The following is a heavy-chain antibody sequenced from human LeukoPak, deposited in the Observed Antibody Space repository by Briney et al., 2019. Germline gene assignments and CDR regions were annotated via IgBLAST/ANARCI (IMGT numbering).Heavy chain of an antibody. Sequence: GGSLRLSCAASGFTFDDYAMHWVRQAPGKGLEWVPGISWNSGSIGYADSVKGRFTISRDNAKNSLYLQMNSLRAEDTALYYCAKAGYYDSSGYDYWGQGTLVTVSS. V-gene: IGHV3-9*01. CDR3: AKAGYYDSSGYDY. CDR1: GFTFDDYA. J-gene: IGHJ4*02. D-gene: IGHD3-22*01. CDR2: ISWNSGSI.